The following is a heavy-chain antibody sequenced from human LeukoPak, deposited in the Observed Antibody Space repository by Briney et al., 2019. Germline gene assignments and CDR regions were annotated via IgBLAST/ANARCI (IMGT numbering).Heavy chain of an antibody. CDR1: GGSISLYY. CDR3: ARRDFYGAGSHYDN. Sequence: SETLSLTCTVSGGSISLYYWSWIRQPPGKGLEWIGYIYYSGSTIYSPALESRVTMSVDRSRNQFSLRLTSVTAADTAVYYCARRDFYGAGSHYDNWGQGTLVAVSS. CDR2: IYYSGST. V-gene: IGHV4-59*08. D-gene: IGHD3-10*01. J-gene: IGHJ4*02.